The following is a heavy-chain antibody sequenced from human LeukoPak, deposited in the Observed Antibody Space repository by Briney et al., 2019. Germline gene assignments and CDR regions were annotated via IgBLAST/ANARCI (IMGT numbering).Heavy chain of an antibody. Sequence: GGSLRLSCAASGFTVISNFLSWVRQAPGEGLEWVSVIYSGGETYYADPVQGRFTISRDNSKNTLYLQMNSLRAEDTAVYYCARGADRWNYFDYWGQGTLVTASS. CDR2: IYSGGET. D-gene: IGHD4-23*01. V-gene: IGHV3-53*01. J-gene: IGHJ4*02. CDR3: ARGADRWNYFDY. CDR1: GFTVISNF.